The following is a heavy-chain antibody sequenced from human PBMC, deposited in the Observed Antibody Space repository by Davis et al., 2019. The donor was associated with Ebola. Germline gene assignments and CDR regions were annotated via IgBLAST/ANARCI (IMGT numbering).Heavy chain of an antibody. V-gene: IGHV1-46*01. CDR3: ARGSPPSMIVVAYGMDV. J-gene: IGHJ6*02. Sequence: ASVKVSCKASGYTFTSYYMHWVRQAPGHGLEWMGIINPSGGSTSYAQKFQGRVTMTRDTSTSTVYMELSSLRSEDTAVYYCARGSPPSMIVVAYGMDVWGQGTTVTVSS. D-gene: IGHD3-22*01. CDR1: GYTFTSYY. CDR2: INPSGGST.